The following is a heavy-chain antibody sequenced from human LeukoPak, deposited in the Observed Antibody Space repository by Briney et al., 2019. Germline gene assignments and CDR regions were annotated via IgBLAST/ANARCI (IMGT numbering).Heavy chain of an antibody. Sequence: SGGSLRLSCAASGFTFSSYGMHWVRQAPGKGLEWVAFTRPDGSNKHYGDSVQGRLTISRDNSRNTLYLQMNSLRVEGTAMYYCAKDWSTDWSNWFDSWGPGSLVTVSS. V-gene: IGHV3-30*02. D-gene: IGHD3-3*01. CDR2: TRPDGSNK. J-gene: IGHJ5*01. CDR3: AKDWSTDWSNWFDS. CDR1: GFTFSSYG.